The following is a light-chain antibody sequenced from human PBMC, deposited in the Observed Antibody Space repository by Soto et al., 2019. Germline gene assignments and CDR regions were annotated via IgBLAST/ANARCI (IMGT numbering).Light chain of an antibody. CDR3: QQYENYPLT. CDR1: QNINIW. J-gene: IGKJ4*01. CDR2: DTS. Sequence: DNQMTQSPSTLSASVGDRVTITCRASQNINIWLAWYQQKPGKAPKLLIYDTSTLKSGAPSRFSGSGSGTEFTLTINSLQPDDFATYFCQQYENYPLTFGGGTKVEI. V-gene: IGKV1-5*01.